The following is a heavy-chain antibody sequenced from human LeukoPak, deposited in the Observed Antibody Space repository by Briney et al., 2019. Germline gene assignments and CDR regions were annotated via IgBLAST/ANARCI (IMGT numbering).Heavy chain of an antibody. D-gene: IGHD3-10*01. Sequence: PGRSLRLSCAASGFTFSSYAMSWVRQAPGKGLEWVSAISGSGGSTYYADSVKGRFTISRDNSKNTLYLQMNSLRAEDTAVYYCAKDQGDIWFGESKPYYGMDVWGQGTTVTVSS. CDR1: GFTFSSYA. CDR2: ISGSGGST. J-gene: IGHJ6*02. CDR3: AKDQGDIWFGESKPYYGMDV. V-gene: IGHV3-23*01.